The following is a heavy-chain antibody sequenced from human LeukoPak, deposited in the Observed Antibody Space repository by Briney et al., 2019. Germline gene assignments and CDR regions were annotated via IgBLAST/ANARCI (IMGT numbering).Heavy chain of an antibody. CDR1: GFTFSSYS. CDR2: ISSSRSYI. J-gene: IGHJ4*02. CDR3: AREGYYYGSGRYEDY. D-gene: IGHD3-10*01. V-gene: IGHV3-21*01. Sequence: PGGSLRLSCAASGFTFSSYSMNWVRQAPGKGLEGVSSISSSRSYIYYADSVKGRFTISGDNAKNSLYLQMNSLRAEDTAVYYCAREGYYYGSGRYEDYWGQGTLVTVSS.